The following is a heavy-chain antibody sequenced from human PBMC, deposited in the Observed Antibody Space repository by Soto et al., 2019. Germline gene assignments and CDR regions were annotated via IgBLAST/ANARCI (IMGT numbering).Heavy chain of an antibody. CDR1: GFTFSSYS. CDR3: ARDFEDNTVTRTFDY. D-gene: IGHD4-4*01. CDR2: ISSSSSYI. Sequence: PGGSLRLSCAASGFTFSSYSMNWVRQAPGKVLEWVSSISSSSSYIYYADSVKGRFTISRDNAKNSLYLQMNSLRAEDTAVYYCARDFEDNTVTRTFDYWGQGTLVTVSS. V-gene: IGHV3-21*01. J-gene: IGHJ4*02.